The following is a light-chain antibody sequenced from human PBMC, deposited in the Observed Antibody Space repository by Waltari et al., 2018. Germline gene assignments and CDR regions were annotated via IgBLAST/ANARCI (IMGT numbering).Light chain of an antibody. Sequence: DIQMTQSPPSLSASVGDRVTITCRASQSISLYLNWYQQKPGKAPKLLIYETSSLQSGGPSRFSGSGSGTDFTLTISSLQPDDSATYYCQQSSNTLGALTFGGGTKVEIK. CDR2: ETS. J-gene: IGKJ4*01. CDR1: QSISLY. V-gene: IGKV1-39*01. CDR3: QQSSNTLGALT.